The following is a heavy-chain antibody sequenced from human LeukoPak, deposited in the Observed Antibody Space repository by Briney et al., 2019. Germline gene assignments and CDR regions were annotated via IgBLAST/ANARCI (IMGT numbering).Heavy chain of an antibody. J-gene: IGHJ4*02. CDR2: IRSKASSGTT. CDR1: GFTFSSYS. CDR3: TRGYVDSAMVFDY. D-gene: IGHD5-18*01. Sequence: GSLRLSCAASGFTFSSYSMNWVRQAPGKGLEWVSFIRSKASSGTTEYAASVKGRFTISRDDSKGIAYLQMNSLQTADTAVYYCTRGYVDSAMVFDYWGQGTLVTVSS. V-gene: IGHV3-49*04.